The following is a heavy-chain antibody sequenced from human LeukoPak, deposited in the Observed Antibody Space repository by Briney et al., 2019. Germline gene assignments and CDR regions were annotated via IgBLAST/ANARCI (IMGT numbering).Heavy chain of an antibody. D-gene: IGHD5-12*01. CDR3: AREWDSGYGS. CDR1: GGSFSGYY. V-gene: IGHV4-34*01. J-gene: IGHJ4*02. CDR2: INHSGST. Sequence: SETPSLTCAVYGGSFSGYYWSWIRQPPGKGLEWIGEINHSGSTNYNPSLKSRVTISVDTSKNQFSLKLSSVTAADTAVYYCAREWDSGYGSWGQGTLVTVSS.